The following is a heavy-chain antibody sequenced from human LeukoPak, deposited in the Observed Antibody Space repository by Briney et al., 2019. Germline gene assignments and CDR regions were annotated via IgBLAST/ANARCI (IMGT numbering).Heavy chain of an antibody. D-gene: IGHD2-2*01. CDR3: ARVYCSSNSCYLDY. CDR2: IFFTGTT. J-gene: IGHJ4*02. Sequence: PSETLSLTCAVSGASISSNNWWSWVRQPPGKGLEWIGEIFFTGTTTYNPSLKSRVSMSLDKSKNQFSLNLTSVTAADTAIYYCARVYCSSNSCYLDYWSQGTLVTVSS. V-gene: IGHV4-4*02. CDR1: GASISSNNW.